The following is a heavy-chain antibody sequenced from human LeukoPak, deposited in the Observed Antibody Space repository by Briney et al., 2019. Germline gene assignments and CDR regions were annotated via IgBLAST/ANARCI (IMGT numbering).Heavy chain of an antibody. CDR3: ARSPPTGITVSYFDY. D-gene: IGHD4-17*01. J-gene: IGHJ4*02. V-gene: IGHV3-23*01. Sequence: GGSLRLSCAASGFTFSSYARTWVRQAPGKGLEWVSSLSDSGASKYYTASVTGRFTISRDNSKNTLSLQRNSLRADDTAVYYCARSPPTGITVSYFDYWGQGTLVTASS. CDR1: GFTFSSYA. CDR2: LSDSGASK.